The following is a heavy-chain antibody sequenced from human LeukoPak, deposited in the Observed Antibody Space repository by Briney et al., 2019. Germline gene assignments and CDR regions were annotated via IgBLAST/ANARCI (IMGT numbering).Heavy chain of an antibody. Sequence: SETLSLTCTVSGGSISSYYWSWIRQPPGKGLEWIGYIYYSGSTNYNPSLKSRVTISVDTSKNQFSLKLSSVTAADTAVYYCARGNYDILTGYYKGSYYYYMDVWGKGTTVTISS. CDR1: GGSISSYY. V-gene: IGHV4-59*01. D-gene: IGHD3-9*01. CDR3: ARGNYDILTGYYKGSYYYYMDV. J-gene: IGHJ6*03. CDR2: IYYSGST.